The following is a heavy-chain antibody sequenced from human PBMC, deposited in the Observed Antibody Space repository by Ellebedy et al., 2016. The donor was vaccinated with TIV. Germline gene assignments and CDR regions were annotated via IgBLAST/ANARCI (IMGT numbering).Heavy chain of an antibody. CDR2: IWSDGSYK. J-gene: IGHJ4*02. D-gene: IGHD5-24*01. Sequence: GESLKISCAASGFTFSSYGMHWVRQAPGKGLEWVAVIWSDGSYKYYADSVKGRFTISRDNSKNTLSLQMNSLRTEDTAVYYCAREVQPLSTKFDYWGQGTLVTVSS. CDR3: AREVQPLSTKFDY. V-gene: IGHV3-33*01. CDR1: GFTFSSYG.